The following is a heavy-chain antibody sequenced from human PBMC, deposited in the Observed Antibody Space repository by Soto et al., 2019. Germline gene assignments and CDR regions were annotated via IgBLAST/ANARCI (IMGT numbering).Heavy chain of an antibody. CDR3: ALIFGVVSIPPGDIDY. V-gene: IGHV1-8*01. D-gene: IGHD3-3*01. CDR1: GYTFTSYD. J-gene: IGHJ4*02. Sequence: GASVKVSCKASGYTFTSYDINWVRQATGQGLEWMGWMNPNSGNTGYAQKFQGRVTMTRNTSISTAYMELSSLRSEDTAVYYCALIFGVVSIPPGDIDYWGQGTLVTVST. CDR2: MNPNSGNT.